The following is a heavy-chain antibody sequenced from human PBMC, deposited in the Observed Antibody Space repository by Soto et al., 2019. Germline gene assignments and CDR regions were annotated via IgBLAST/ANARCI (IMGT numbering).Heavy chain of an antibody. CDR2: IYYSGST. V-gene: IGHV4-59*08. D-gene: IGHD2-2*01. Sequence: PSETLSLTCTVSGGSISSYCWSWIRQPPGKGLEWIGYIYYSGSTNYNPSLKSRVTISVDTSKNQFSLKLSSVTAADTAVYYCARHGLASPAHYYYMDVWGKGTTVTVSS. CDR3: ARHGLASPAHYYYMDV. J-gene: IGHJ6*03. CDR1: GGSISSYC.